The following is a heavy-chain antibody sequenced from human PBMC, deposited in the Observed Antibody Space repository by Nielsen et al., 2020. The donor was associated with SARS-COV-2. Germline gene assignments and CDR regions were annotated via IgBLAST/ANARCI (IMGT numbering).Heavy chain of an antibody. CDR2: IYYSGST. V-gene: IGHV4-59*01. D-gene: IGHD3-9*01. CDR1: GGSISSYY. J-gene: IGHJ3*02. Sequence: SETLSLTCTVSGGSISSYYWSWIRQPPGKGLEWIGYIYYSGSTNYNPSLKSRVTISVDTSKNQFSLKLSSVTAADTAVYYCARPGDTFDNDAFDIWGQGTMVTASS. CDR3: ARPGDTFDNDAFDI.